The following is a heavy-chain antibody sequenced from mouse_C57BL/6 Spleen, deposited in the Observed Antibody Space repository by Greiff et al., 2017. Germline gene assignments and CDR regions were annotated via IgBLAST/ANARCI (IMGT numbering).Heavy chain of an antibody. J-gene: IGHJ4*01. Sequence: VQLQQPGAELVQPAASVTLSCKASGYTFTSYWMQWVKPRPGQGLEWIGEIDPSDSSTYYTQKFKGKATLTVDTSSSTAYMQLSSLTSEDSAVYSCARSLGNSYAKDDWGQGTSVTVSS. CDR1: GYTFTSYW. CDR2: IDPSDSST. V-gene: IGHV1-50*01. D-gene: IGHD2-1*01. CDR3: ARSLGNSYAKDD.